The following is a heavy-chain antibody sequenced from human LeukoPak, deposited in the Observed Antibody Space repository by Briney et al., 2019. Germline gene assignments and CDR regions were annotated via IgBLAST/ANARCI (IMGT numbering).Heavy chain of an antibody. Sequence: PGGSLRLSCAASGFTFSSYWMSWVRQAPGKGLEWAANIKQDGSEKYYVDSVKGRFTISRDNAKNSLYLQMNSLRAEDTAVYYCAKFGRYDSSGYTDVDYWGQGTLVTVSS. D-gene: IGHD3-22*01. V-gene: IGHV3-7*01. CDR2: IKQDGSEK. J-gene: IGHJ4*02. CDR1: GFTFSSYW. CDR3: AKFGRYDSSGYTDVDY.